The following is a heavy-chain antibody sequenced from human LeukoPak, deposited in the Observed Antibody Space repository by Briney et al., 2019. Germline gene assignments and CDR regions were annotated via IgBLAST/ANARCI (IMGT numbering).Heavy chain of an antibody. J-gene: IGHJ4*02. CDR2: IYPGDSDT. CDR1: GYSFTTHW. D-gene: IGHD4/OR15-4a*01. CDR3: AKYLLPTTPYFDY. V-gene: IGHV5-51*01. Sequence: GESLKISCKGSGYSFTTHWIAWVRQMPGKGLEWMGIIYPGDSDTTYSPSFQGQVSISVDKSISTAYLQWSSLKASDTAMYYCAKYLLPTTPYFDYWGQGTLVTVSS.